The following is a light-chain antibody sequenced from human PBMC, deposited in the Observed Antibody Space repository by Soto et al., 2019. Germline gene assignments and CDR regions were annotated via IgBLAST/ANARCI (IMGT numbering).Light chain of an antibody. CDR1: QSLLHNNGYNY. V-gene: IGKV2-28*01. CDR2: WGS. Sequence: DIVMTQSPLSLPVTAGEPASVSCRSSQSLLHNNGYNYLDWYLQKPGQSPQLLIYWGSNRASGVPDRFSGSGSGTDFTLKISRVEAEDVGVYYCMQALETPFTFGGGTKVDIK. J-gene: IGKJ4*01. CDR3: MQALETPFT.